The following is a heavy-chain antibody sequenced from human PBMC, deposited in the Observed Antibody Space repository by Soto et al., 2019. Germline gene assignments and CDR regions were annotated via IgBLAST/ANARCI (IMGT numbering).Heavy chain of an antibody. Sequence: QVVLQESGPGLVKASGTLSLTCALSGGSVSSKHWWTWVRQTPGKGLEWIGEIFHRGATNYNAFLESRVTISIDQSRKQVSLTLTSVPAADTAVYDCASRFATRGYGAFDICGQGAGVTVSS. J-gene: IGHJ3*02. CDR1: GGSVSSKHW. CDR2: IFHRGAT. D-gene: IGHD3-3*01. CDR3: ASRFATRGYGAFDI. V-gene: IGHV4-4*02.